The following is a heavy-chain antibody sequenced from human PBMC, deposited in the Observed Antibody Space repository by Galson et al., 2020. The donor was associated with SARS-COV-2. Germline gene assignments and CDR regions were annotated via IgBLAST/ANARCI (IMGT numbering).Heavy chain of an antibody. D-gene: IGHD3-10*01. Sequence: SGPTLVKPTQTLTLTCNFSGFSLNSSGVGVGWIRQPTGKALEWLALIDWNDDKRYSPSLKSRLTLTKDTSKNQVVLTMTNMDPVDTATYFCVHRRYRSAGRGVITNYFDSWGQGARVTVSS. CDR3: VHRRYRSAGRGVITNYFDS. J-gene: IGHJ4*02. V-gene: IGHV2-5*01. CDR1: GFSLNSSGVG. CDR2: IDWNDDK.